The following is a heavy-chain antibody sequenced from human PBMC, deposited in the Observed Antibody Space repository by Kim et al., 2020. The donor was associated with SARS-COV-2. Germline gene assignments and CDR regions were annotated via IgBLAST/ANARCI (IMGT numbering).Heavy chain of an antibody. Sequence: GGSLRLSCAASGFTFSTYSMNWVRQAPGKGLEWVSSISTRSSYIYYADSAKGRFTISRDNAKSSLFLQMNSLRVEDTGVYYCARFEGYGMDVWGQGTTVTVSS. D-gene: IGHD3-9*01. CDR3: ARFEGYGMDV. CDR1: GFTFSTYS. J-gene: IGHJ6*02. CDR2: ISTRSSYI. V-gene: IGHV3-21*06.